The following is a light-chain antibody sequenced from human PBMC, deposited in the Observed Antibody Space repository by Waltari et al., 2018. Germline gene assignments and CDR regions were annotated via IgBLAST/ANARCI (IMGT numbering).Light chain of an antibody. J-gene: IGLJ2*01. V-gene: IGLV6-57*04. Sequence: NFMLTKPHSVSESPGKTVTIPCTRSSGSIATKYVQWYQQRPGSAPTTVIYEDNQIPSGVPDRFSGSIDSSSNSASLTISGLKPEDEADYYCQSYDDRSVVFGGGTKLTVL. CDR3: QSYDDRSVV. CDR1: SGSIATKY. CDR2: EDN.